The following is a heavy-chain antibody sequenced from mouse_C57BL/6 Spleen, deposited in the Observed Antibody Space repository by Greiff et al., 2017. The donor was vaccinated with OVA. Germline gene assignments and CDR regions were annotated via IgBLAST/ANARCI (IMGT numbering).Heavy chain of an antibody. V-gene: IGHV1-53*01. J-gene: IGHJ4*01. CDR2: INPSNGGT. CDR3: ARRDGYFVGAMDY. Sequence: VQLQQPGTELVKPGASVKLSCKASGYTFTSYWMHWVKQRPGQGLEWIGNINPSNGGTNYNEKFKSKATLTVDKSSSTAYMQLSSLTSEDAAVYYCARRDGYFVGAMDYWGQGTSVTVSS. CDR1: GYTFTSYW. D-gene: IGHD2-3*01.